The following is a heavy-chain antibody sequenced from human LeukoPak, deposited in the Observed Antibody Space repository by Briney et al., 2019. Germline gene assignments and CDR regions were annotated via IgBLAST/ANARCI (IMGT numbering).Heavy chain of an antibody. CDR3: AKDRAGYSGARGFDY. CDR2: IRGGGAGA. J-gene: IGHJ4*02. Sequence: PGGSLRLSCAASEFTFSSFAMSWVRQAPGKGLEWVSYIRGGGAGALYADSVKGRFTTSRDNSKSTMYLQMNSLRPEDTAVYYCAKDRAGYSGARGFDYWGQGTLVTVSS. CDR1: EFTFSSFA. V-gene: IGHV3-23*01. D-gene: IGHD5-12*01.